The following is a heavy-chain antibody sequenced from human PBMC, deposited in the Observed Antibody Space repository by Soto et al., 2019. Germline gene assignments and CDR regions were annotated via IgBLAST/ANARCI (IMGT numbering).Heavy chain of an antibody. CDR1: GGSISSYY. CDR3: ARQSIVWWPMVRARVWFDL. D-gene: IGHD3-10*01. V-gene: IGHV4-59*08. CDR2: IYYSGST. J-gene: IGHJ5*02. Sequence: SETLSLTCTVSGGSISSYYWSWIRQPPGKGLEWIGYIYYSGSTNYNPSLKSRVTISVDTSKNQFSLKLSSVTAADTAVYYCARQSIVWWPMVRARVWFDLRGQGTLVTVSS.